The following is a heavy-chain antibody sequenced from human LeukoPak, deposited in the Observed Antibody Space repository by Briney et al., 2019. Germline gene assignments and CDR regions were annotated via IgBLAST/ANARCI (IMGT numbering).Heavy chain of an antibody. V-gene: IGHV3-30*02. Sequence: GGSLRLSCAASRLSLSSYGMHWVRQAPGKRLEWLTFIHYDGSNKYYANSVAGRFTISRDNSKNTLYLQMNSLRPEDTAVYYCAKDQGRLGASMADSWGPGTLVTVSS. CDR1: RLSLSSYG. J-gene: IGHJ4*02. CDR2: IHYDGSNK. CDR3: AKDQGRLGASMADS. D-gene: IGHD1-26*01.